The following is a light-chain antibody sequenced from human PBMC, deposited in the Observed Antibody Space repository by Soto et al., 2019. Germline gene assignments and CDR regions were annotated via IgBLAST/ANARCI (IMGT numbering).Light chain of an antibody. CDR3: QQADRLPLT. CDR1: QGVSSW. CDR2: RAS. V-gene: IGKV1D-12*01. J-gene: IGKJ4*01. Sequence: DIQMTQSASSVSAPVGDRVTITCRASQGVSSWLAWYQQKPGKTPSLLIYRASSLQSGVPSRFSGSGSGTDFTLTISSLQPEDFATYYCQQADRLPLTFGGGTKVDNK.